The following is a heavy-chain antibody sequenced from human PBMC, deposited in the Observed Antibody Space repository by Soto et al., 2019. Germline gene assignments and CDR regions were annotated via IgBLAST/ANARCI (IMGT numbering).Heavy chain of an antibody. CDR1: GFTFSSYA. Sequence: EVQLLESGGRLVQPGGSLRLSCAASGFTFSSYAMRWVRQAPVKGLEWVSAISGSGGSTYYADSVKGRFTISRDNSKNTLYLQRNSLRAEDTAVYYCARRGSGSYYDYWGQGTLVTVSS. V-gene: IGHV3-23*01. CDR3: ARRGSGSYYDY. J-gene: IGHJ4*02. D-gene: IGHD1-26*01. CDR2: ISGSGGST.